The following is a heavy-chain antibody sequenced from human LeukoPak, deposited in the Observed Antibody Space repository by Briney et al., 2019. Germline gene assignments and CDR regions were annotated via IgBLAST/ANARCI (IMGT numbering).Heavy chain of an antibody. CDR2: MSGSGGMT. Sequence: GGSLRLSCAVSGFTFSAFAMSWVRQAPGKGLEWVSAMSGSGGMTYYADSVKGRFSISRDNSKNTLYLQMNSLRAEDTAVYYCARDSGWYSGPYYFDYWGQGTLVTVFS. D-gene: IGHD6-19*01. CDR1: GFTFSAFA. J-gene: IGHJ4*02. V-gene: IGHV3-23*01. CDR3: ARDSGWYSGPYYFDY.